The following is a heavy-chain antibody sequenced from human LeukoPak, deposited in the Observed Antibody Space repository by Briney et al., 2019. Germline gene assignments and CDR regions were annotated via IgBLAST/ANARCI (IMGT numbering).Heavy chain of an antibody. CDR2: FYYSGSP. V-gene: IGHV4-30-4*01. J-gene: IGHJ2*01. CDR1: GGPISSGDYY. Sequence: SETLSLTCTVSGGPISSGDYYWSWIRQPPGKGLEWNGYFYYSGSPYYNPSLKSRVTISVDTSKNQFSLKLSSVTAADTAVYYCARDLNYGYFDLWGRGTLVTVSS. CDR3: ARDLNYGYFDL.